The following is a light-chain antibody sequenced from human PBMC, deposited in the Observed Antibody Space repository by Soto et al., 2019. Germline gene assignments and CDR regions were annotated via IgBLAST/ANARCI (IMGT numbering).Light chain of an antibody. Sequence: ERVMTQSTATLSGSPLGWATLSCRAAQDVTTNFAWYQLKPGQPPRLLIYDISTRATGVPARFSGSGSGTEFTLTISSLQPDDFATYYCQQYNSYSWTFGQGTKVDI. J-gene: IGKJ1*01. CDR2: DIS. V-gene: IGKV3-15*01. CDR1: QDVTTN. CDR3: QQYNSYSWT.